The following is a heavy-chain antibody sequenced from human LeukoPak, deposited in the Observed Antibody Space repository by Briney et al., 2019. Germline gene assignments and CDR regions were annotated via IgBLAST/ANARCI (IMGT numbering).Heavy chain of an antibody. J-gene: IGHJ5*02. Sequence: SETLSLTCTVSGGSISSSSYYWGWIHQPPGKGLEWIGSIYYSGSTYYNPSLKSRVTISVDTSKNQFSLKLSSVTAADTAVYYCARHDGLLLWFGELFPTSQRHNWFDPWGQGTLVTVSS. CDR2: IYYSGST. CDR1: GGSISSSSYY. CDR3: ARHDGLLLWFGELFPTSQRHNWFDP. D-gene: IGHD3-10*01. V-gene: IGHV4-39*01.